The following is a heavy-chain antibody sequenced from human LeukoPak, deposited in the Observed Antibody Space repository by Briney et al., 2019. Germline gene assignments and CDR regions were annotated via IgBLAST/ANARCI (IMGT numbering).Heavy chain of an antibody. D-gene: IGHD5-18*01. CDR3: ASLDRAHPIGVH. V-gene: IGHV3-7*01. J-gene: IGHJ4*02. Sequence: GGSLRLSCEASTFTFTPGWMSWVRQAPGKGLEWVAMMKRDGGEKHYVDSVRGRFTISRDNAKNSLYLQMDSLRDEDTAVYYCASLDRAHPIGVHWGQGTLVTVSS. CDR1: TFTFTPGW. CDR2: MKRDGGEK.